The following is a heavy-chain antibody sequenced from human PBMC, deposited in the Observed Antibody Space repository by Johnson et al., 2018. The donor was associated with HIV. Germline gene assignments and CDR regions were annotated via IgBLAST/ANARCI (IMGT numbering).Heavy chain of an antibody. V-gene: IGHV3-25*05. CDR2: VNPNGGNT. CDR3: ARDKWELLGAFDI. D-gene: IGHD1-26*01. CDR1: QFTFSSYY. J-gene: IGHJ3*02. Sequence: VQLVESGGGLAKPAWSPRLSCAASQFTFSSYYMNCVRQAPGTGLELVGQVNPNGGNTYLIDSGKDRFNASRGNAKNTLHLQMNSLIAEDTAVYYCARDKWELLGAFDIWGQGTMVTVSS.